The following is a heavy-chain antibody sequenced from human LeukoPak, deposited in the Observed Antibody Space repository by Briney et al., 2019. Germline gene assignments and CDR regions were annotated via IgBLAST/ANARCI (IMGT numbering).Heavy chain of an antibody. CDR1: GLTFNNYA. CDR3: ARVDYDVSTGYQNYFEF. J-gene: IGHJ4*02. CDR2: ISGRGASK. Sequence: GGSLRLSCAVSGLTFNNYAMSWVRQAPGKGLEWVSGISGRGASKYYADSVKGRFTISRDNSKNTLYLQMNSLRAEDTAVYYCARVDYDVSTGYQNYFEFWGQGTLVTVSS. V-gene: IGHV3-23*01. D-gene: IGHD3-9*01.